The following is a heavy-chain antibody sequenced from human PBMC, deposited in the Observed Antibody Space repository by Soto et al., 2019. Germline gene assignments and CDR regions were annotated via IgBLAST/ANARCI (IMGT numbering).Heavy chain of an antibody. CDR1: GGSISSHY. Sequence: SETLSLTCTVSGGSISSHYWSWIRQPPGKGLEWIGVINHSGSTYHNLSLKGRVTMSVDASRNQFSLKLTSMTAADTAVYYCARLGGYVSVGYYYLWDSWGQGTLVTVSS. V-gene: IGHV4-59*04. D-gene: IGHD3-22*01. CDR2: INHSGST. CDR3: ARLGGYVSVGYYYLWDS. J-gene: IGHJ4*02.